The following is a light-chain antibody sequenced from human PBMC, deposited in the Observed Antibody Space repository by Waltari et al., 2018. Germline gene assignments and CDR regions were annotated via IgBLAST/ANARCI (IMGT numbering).Light chain of an antibody. CDR2: AVT. J-gene: IGLJ2*01. Sequence: QSALTQPASVSGSPGQSITISCTGTSSDVGTYNLVSWYQQHPGKAPKLMIYAVTQRPSGVSNRFSGTNSGNTASLTISGLQAEDEADYYCCSYAGSSTYVVFGGGTKLTVL. CDR1: SSDVGTYNL. V-gene: IGLV2-23*02. CDR3: CSYAGSSTYVV.